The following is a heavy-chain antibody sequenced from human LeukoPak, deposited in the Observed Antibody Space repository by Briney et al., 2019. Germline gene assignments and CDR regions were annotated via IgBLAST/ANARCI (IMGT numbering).Heavy chain of an antibody. D-gene: IGHD2-15*01. V-gene: IGHV3-9*01. CDR1: GFTFSSYG. CDR3: AKDRGGSSQLGDAFDV. J-gene: IGHJ3*01. Sequence: AGGSLRLSCAASGFTFSSYGMSWVRQAPGKGLEWVSGISYGSDTIGYVDSVKGRFTISRDNAKNSLYLQMNSLRTDDTALYYCAKDRGGSSQLGDAFDVWGQGTMVSVSS. CDR2: ISYGSDTI.